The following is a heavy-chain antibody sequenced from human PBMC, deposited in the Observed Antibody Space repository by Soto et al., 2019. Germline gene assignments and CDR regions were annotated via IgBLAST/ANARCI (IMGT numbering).Heavy chain of an antibody. V-gene: IGHV4-39*01. CDR3: ARRIYSGIYPYGLDV. Sequence: QLQLQESGPGLVKPSETLSLTCTVSGGSINSSSSYWGWIRQTPGKGLEWIGSVYYKGNTYYNPSLRSRVTVSVDTSKNQFSLKVSSVTAADTAVYYCARRIYSGIYPYGLDVWGQGTTVIVSS. CDR2: VYYKGNT. CDR1: GGSINSSSSY. D-gene: IGHD1-26*01. J-gene: IGHJ6*02.